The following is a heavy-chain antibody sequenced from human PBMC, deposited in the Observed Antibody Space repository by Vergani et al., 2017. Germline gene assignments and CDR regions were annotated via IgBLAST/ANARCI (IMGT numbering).Heavy chain of an antibody. CDR1: GFTFSSYA. J-gene: IGHJ4*02. Sequence: EVQLLESGGGLVQPGGSLRLSCAASGFTFSSYAMSWVRQAPGKGLEWVSAISGSGGSTYYADSVKGRFTISRDNSKNTRYLQMNSLIAEDTAVYFCASNLPTRADFDYWGQGTLVTVSS. CDR2: ISGSGGST. V-gene: IGHV3-23*01. D-gene: IGHD4-11*01. CDR3: ASNLPTRADFDY.